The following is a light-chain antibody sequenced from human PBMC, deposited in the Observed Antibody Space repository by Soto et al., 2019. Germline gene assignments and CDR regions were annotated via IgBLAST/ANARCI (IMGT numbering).Light chain of an antibody. J-gene: IGKJ4*01. Sequence: EIVLTQSPVTLSVSPGERATLSCRASQSVSSNIAWYQQSPGQAPRLLIYGASTRAAGIPARFSGSGSGTEFTLTISSLQSEDFALYYCQQYNYWPPLTFGGGTKVEIK. CDR1: QSVSSN. CDR3: QQYNYWPPLT. V-gene: IGKV3-15*01. CDR2: GAS.